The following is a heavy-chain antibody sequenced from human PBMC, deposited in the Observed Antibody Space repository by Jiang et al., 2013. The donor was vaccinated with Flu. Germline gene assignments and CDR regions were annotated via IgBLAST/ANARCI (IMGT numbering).Heavy chain of an antibody. CDR2: TYYRSKWYD. CDR1: GDTVSNNSAT. J-gene: IGHJ3*02. Sequence: SQTLSLTCSISGDTVSNNSATWNWIRQSPSRGLEWLGRTYYRSKWYDDYAVSVKSRITINPDTSKNHFSLQLNSVTPEDTAVYYCARDFHRYCSSTNCYAGAFDIWGQGTMVTVSS. V-gene: IGHV6-1*01. D-gene: IGHD2-2*01. CDR3: ARDFHRYCSSTNCYAGAFDI.